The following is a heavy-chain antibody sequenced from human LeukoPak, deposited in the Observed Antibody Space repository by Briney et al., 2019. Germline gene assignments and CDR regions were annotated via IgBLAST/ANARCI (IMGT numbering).Heavy chain of an antibody. J-gene: IGHJ5*01. Sequence: ASVKVSCKASGGTFSSYAISWVRQAPGQGLEWMGWISAHKGNTNNEQKFQGRVTMTTDTSTSTAYMELRSLGSDDTAVYYCARGYYDILTGYYRGSWFDSWGQGTLVTVSS. CDR3: ARGYYDILTGYYRGSWFDS. V-gene: IGHV1-18*01. D-gene: IGHD3-9*01. CDR2: ISAHKGNT. CDR1: GGTFSSYA.